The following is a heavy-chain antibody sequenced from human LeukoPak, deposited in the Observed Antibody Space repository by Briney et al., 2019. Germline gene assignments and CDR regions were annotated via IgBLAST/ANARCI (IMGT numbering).Heavy chain of an antibody. CDR3: ARGYCTNGVCYGTVDD. CDR2: VNWNGGST. CDR1: GFTLDDYG. V-gene: IGHV3-20*04. D-gene: IGHD2-8*01. J-gene: IGHJ4*02. Sequence: SGGSLRLSCAASGFTLDDYGMSWVRQAPGKGLEWVSGVNWNGGSTDYAASVKGRFTISRDNAKNSLYLQMNSLRAEDTALYYCARGYCTNGVCYGTVDDWGQGTLVTVSS.